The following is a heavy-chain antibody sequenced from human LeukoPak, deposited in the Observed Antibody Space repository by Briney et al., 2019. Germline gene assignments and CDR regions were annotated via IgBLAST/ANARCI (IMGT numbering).Heavy chain of an antibody. CDR3: ARDPYYYASED. D-gene: IGHD3-10*01. CDR2: ISYDGSNK. Sequence: PGGSLRLSCAASGFTFSSYAMHWVRQAPGKGLEWVAVISYDGSNKYYADSVKGRFTVSRDNAKNSLFLQMNSLRAEDTAVYYCARDPYYYASEDWGQGILVTVSS. J-gene: IGHJ4*02. CDR1: GFTFSSYA. V-gene: IGHV3-30-3*01.